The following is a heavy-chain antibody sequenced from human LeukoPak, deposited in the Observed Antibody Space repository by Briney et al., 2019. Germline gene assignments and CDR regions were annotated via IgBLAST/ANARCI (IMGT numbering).Heavy chain of an antibody. D-gene: IGHD3-16*01. J-gene: IGHJ4*02. Sequence: SETLSLTCTVSSGFSTHYYWNWIRQPPGKALEWIGCVSDTGRTTYNPSLKGRLTISVDTSKRQFSLTLTSLTAADTAVHYCTKGYYEPFDVWGQGIPVTVSS. CDR3: TKGYYEPFDV. V-gene: IGHV4-59*01. CDR2: VSDTGRT. CDR1: SGFSTHYY.